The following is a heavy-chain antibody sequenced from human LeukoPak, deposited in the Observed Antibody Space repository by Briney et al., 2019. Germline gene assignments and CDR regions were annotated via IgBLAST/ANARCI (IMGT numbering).Heavy chain of an antibody. CDR3: ACLVGATQDV. CDR1: GFTFSSYS. Sequence: PGGSLRLSCAASGFTFSSYSMNWVRQAPGKGLEWVSSISSTGNYIYYADSVKGRFTISRDNANNSLYLQMNSLRAEDTAVYYCACLVGATQDVWGKGTTVIVSS. V-gene: IGHV3-21*01. J-gene: IGHJ6*04. CDR2: ISSTGNYI. D-gene: IGHD1-26*01.